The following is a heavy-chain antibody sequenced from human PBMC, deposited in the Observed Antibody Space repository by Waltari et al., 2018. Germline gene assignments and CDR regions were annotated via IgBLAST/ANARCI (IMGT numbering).Heavy chain of an antibody. V-gene: IGHV3-53*01. Sequence: VHGEESGGGLRQPGGSLRVSCAASGFTVGSFSRAWVRQAPGKGLEWVSLIYSGGDTYYADSVKGRFTISRDNSKNKVYLQMNSLRADDTAVYYCARETGVAVAGYGLDIWGQGTTVTVSS. CDR2: IYSGGDT. CDR1: GFTVGSFS. D-gene: IGHD2-15*01. J-gene: IGHJ6*02. CDR3: ARETGVAVAGYGLDI.